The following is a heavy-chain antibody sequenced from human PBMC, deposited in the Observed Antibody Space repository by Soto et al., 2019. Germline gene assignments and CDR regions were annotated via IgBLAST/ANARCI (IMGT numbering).Heavy chain of an antibody. CDR3: ARTGSRVIGN. J-gene: IGHJ4*02. D-gene: IGHD1-26*01. CDR2: IYYSGST. CDR1: GGSIRSGGYN. Sequence: SESLSLTCTVSGGSIRSGGYNWSWIPQHPGKGLEWIGYIYYSGSTYYNPSLKSRVTISVDTSKNQFSLKLSSVTAADTAVYYCARTGSRVIGNWGQGTRVTVSS. V-gene: IGHV4-31*03.